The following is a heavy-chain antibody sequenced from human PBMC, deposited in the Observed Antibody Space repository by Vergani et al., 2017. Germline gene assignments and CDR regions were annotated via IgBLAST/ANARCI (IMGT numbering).Heavy chain of an antibody. CDR2: VKQDGSEK. Sequence: EVQLVESGGGLVQPGGSLRLSCAASGFTFSTYWMSWVRQAPGKGLEWVANVKQDGSEKFYVDSVKGRFTISRDNAKNSLFLQMNSLRTEGTAVYYCARGSGSGDYYNGEPSYLGQGTLVTVSP. J-gene: IGHJ4*02. CDR3: ARGSGSGDYYNGEPSY. V-gene: IGHV3-7*01. CDR1: GFTFSTYW. D-gene: IGHD3-10*01.